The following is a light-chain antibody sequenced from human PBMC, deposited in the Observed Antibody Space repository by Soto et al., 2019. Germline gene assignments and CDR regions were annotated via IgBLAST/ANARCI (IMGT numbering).Light chain of an antibody. J-gene: IGKJ1*01. Sequence: IVLTQSPGTLSLSPGEGATLSCRASQSIRSTSLAWYQRRPGQAPRLLFYDASTRATGIPDRFSGSGSETDFTLTINRLEPEDLAVYYCQQYGSSPWTFGQGTKVEIK. CDR3: QQYGSSPWT. CDR1: QSIRSTS. CDR2: DAS. V-gene: IGKV3-20*01.